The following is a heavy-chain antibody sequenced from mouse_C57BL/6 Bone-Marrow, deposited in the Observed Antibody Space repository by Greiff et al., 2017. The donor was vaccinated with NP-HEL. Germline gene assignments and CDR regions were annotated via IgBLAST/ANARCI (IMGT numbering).Heavy chain of an antibody. D-gene: IGHD4-1*01. J-gene: IGHJ4*01. CDR1: GYAFTNYL. Sequence: QVQLKESGAELVRPGTSVKVSCKASGYAFTNYLIEWVKQRPGQGLEWIGVINPGSGGTNYNEKFKGKATLTADKSSSTAYMQLSSLTSEDSAVYFCGRALLGRAMDYWGQGTSVTVSS. CDR3: GRALLGRAMDY. V-gene: IGHV1-54*01. CDR2: INPGSGGT.